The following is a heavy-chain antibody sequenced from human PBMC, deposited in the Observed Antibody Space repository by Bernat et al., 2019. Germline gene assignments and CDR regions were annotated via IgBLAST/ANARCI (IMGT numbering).Heavy chain of an antibody. J-gene: IGHJ4*02. V-gene: IGHV3-30*03. CDR1: GFTFSSYG. D-gene: IGHD1-1*01. Sequence: QVQLVESGGGVVQPGRSLRLSCAASGFTFSSYGMHWVRQAPGKGLEWVAVISYDGSNKYYADSVKGRFTISRDNSKNTLYLQMNSLRAEDTAVYYRATSYYFDYWGQGTLVTVSS. CDR3: ATSYYFDY. CDR2: ISYDGSNK.